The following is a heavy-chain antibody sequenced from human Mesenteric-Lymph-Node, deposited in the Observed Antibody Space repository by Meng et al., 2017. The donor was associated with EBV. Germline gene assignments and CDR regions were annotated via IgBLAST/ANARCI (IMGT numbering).Heavy chain of an antibody. J-gene: IGHJ4*02. CDR2: IFWDDDE. Sequence: QITFKGSGPTVVKPTPTLTVTCSFSGFSLSTSGMAVGWVRQPPGKAPEWLALIFWDDDERYSPSLKSRLTISRDTSENQVVLTMTNMAPEDTATYYCARIWITLDHWGQGALVTVSS. CDR3: ARIWITLDH. D-gene: IGHD3-10*01. V-gene: IGHV2-5*02. CDR1: GFSLSTSGMA.